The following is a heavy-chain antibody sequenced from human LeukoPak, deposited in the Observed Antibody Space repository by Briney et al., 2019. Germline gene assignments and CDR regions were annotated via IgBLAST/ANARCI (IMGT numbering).Heavy chain of an antibody. D-gene: IGHD3-22*01. V-gene: IGHV1-8*01. J-gene: IGHJ5*02. Sequence: GASVKVSCKASGYTFTSYDINWVRQATGQGLEWMVWMNPNSGNTGYAQKFQGRVTMTRNTSISTAYMELSSLRSEDTAVYYCVRGGTYYYDSSGYYYHWGDGTPVTVSS. CDR3: VRGGTYYYDSSGYYYH. CDR1: GYTFTSYD. CDR2: MNPNSGNT.